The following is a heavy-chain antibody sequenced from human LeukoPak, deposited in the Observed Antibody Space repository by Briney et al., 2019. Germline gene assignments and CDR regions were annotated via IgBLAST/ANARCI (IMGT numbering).Heavy chain of an antibody. CDR2: IWYDGSNK. CDR1: GFTFSSYG. J-gene: IGHJ4*02. D-gene: IGHD5-24*01. Sequence: GRSLRLSCAAYGFTFSSYGMHWVRQAPGRGLEWVAVIWYDGSNKYYADSVKGRFTISRDNSKNTLYLQMNSLRAEDTAVYYCARGDGYNDYWGQGTLVTVSS. CDR3: ARGDGYNDY. V-gene: IGHV3-33*01.